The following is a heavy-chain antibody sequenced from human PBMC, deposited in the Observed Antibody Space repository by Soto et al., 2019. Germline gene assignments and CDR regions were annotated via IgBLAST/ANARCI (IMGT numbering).Heavy chain of an antibody. CDR2: ISAYNGNT. V-gene: IGHV1-18*01. D-gene: IGHD2-15*01. Sequence: GASVKVSCKASGYTFTSYGISWVRQAPGQGLEWMGWISAYNGNTNYAQKLQGRVTMTTDTSTSTAYMELRSLRSDDTAVYYCARDAFDIVVVVAATEYNWFDPWGQGTLVTVSS. J-gene: IGHJ5*02. CDR3: ARDAFDIVVVVAATEYNWFDP. CDR1: GYTFTSYG.